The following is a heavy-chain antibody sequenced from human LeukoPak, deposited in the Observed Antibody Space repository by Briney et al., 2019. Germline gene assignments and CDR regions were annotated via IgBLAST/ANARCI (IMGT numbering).Heavy chain of an antibody. V-gene: IGHV3-30*18. CDR1: GFTFSSYG. D-gene: IGHD3-10*01. J-gene: IGHJ6*02. Sequence: GGSLRLSCAASGFTFSSYGMHWVRQAPGKGLEWVAVMSYGGSKKYYVDSVKGRFTISRDNSKNTLYLQMNSLRAEDTAVYYCAKEGDYNYYYGMDVWGQGTTVTVSS. CDR2: MSYGGSKK. CDR3: AKEGDYNYYYGMDV.